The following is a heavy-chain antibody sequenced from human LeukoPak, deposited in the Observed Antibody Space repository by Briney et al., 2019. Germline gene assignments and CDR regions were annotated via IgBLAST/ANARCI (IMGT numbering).Heavy chain of an antibody. J-gene: IGHJ4*02. Sequence: PGGSLRLSCAASGFTFSTHDLNWVRQAPGKGLEWVSFISSRSSTIYYADSVKGRFTISRDNAKNSLYLQMNSLRAEDTAVYYCAREGEWELPRVLDYWGQGTLVTVSS. CDR3: AREGEWELPRVLDY. CDR1: GFTFSTHD. V-gene: IGHV3-48*04. D-gene: IGHD1-26*01. CDR2: ISSRSSTI.